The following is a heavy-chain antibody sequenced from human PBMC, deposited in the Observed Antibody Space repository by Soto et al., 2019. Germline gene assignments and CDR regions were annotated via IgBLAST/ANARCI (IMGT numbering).Heavy chain of an antibody. CDR1: GFTFSSYS. Sequence: GGSLRLSCAASGFTFSSYSMNWVRQAPGKGLEWVSSISSSSSYIYYADSVKGRFTISRDNAKNSLYLQMNSLRAEDTAVYYCASLNSPAKGHFDYWGQGTLVTVSS. J-gene: IGHJ4*02. CDR2: ISSSSSYI. D-gene: IGHD2-2*01. CDR3: ASLNSPAKGHFDY. V-gene: IGHV3-21*01.